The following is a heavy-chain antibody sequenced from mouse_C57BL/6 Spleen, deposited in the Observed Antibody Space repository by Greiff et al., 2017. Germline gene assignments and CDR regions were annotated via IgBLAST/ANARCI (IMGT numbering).Heavy chain of an antibody. CDR1: GYTFTDYN. CDR3: ANHYYGSSYGY. J-gene: IGHJ2*01. Sequence: VQLQQSGPELVKPGASVKMSCKASGYTFTDYNMHWVKQSHGKSLEWIGYINPNNGGTSYNQKFKGKATLTVNKSSSTAYMELRSLTSEDSAVYYCANHYYGSSYGYWGQGTTLTVSS. V-gene: IGHV1-22*01. D-gene: IGHD1-1*01. CDR2: INPNNGGT.